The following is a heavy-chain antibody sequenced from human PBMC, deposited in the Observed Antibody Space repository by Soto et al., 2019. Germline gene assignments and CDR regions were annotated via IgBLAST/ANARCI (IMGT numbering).Heavy chain of an antibody. Sequence: EVQLLESGGGLVQPGGSLRLSCAASGFTFSSYAMSWVRQAPGKGLEWVSAISGSGGSTYYADSVKGRSTISRDNSKNTLYLQMNSLRAEDTAVYYCAKTGSGWYYFDYWGHGTLVTVSS. J-gene: IGHJ4*01. CDR1: GFTFSSYA. CDR2: ISGSGGST. CDR3: AKTGSGWYYFDY. V-gene: IGHV3-23*01. D-gene: IGHD6-19*01.